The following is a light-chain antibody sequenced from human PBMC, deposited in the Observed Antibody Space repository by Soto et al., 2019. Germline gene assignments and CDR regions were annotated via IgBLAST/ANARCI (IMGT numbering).Light chain of an antibody. Sequence: EIVMTQSPATVSVSPVESATLSFMASQSVRSNLAWYQQKPGQAPRLLIYGASTRATGIPARFSGSGSGTEYTLTISGLQSEDFAVYYCHQYNIWPPLLFGGGTKVDIK. CDR3: HQYNIWPPLL. V-gene: IGKV3-15*01. CDR1: QSVRSN. J-gene: IGKJ4*01. CDR2: GAS.